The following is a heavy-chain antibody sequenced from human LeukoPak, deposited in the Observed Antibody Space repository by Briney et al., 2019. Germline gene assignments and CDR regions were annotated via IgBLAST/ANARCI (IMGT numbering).Heavy chain of an antibody. D-gene: IGHD6-19*01. CDR3: VRVRDRIAVAFDY. CDR1: GGSISRANYY. V-gene: IGHV4-39*07. Sequence: SETLSLTCTVSGGSISRANYYWGWIRQPPGKGLEWIGTIYYSGSTYYNPSLERRVTISGRTSKNQISLKLTSMTAADTAVYYCVRVRDRIAVAFDYWGQGTLVTVSS. CDR2: IYYSGST. J-gene: IGHJ4*02.